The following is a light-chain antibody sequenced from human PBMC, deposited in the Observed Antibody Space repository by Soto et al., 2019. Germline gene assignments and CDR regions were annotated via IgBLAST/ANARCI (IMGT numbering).Light chain of an antibody. CDR2: YDD. CDR1: SSNIGINA. CDR3: AAWDDSLNGVV. V-gene: IGLV1-36*01. Sequence: QSVLTQPPSVSEAPRQRVTISCSGSSSNIGINAVNWYQQLPGKAPKLLIYYDDLLPSGVSDRFSSSKSGTSASLAISGLQSEDEADYYCAAWDDSLNGVVFGGGTKLTVL. J-gene: IGLJ2*01.